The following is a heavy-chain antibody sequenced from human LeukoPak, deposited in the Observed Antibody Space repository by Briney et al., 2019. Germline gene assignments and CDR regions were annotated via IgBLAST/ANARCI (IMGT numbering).Heavy chain of an antibody. Sequence: GGSLRLSCAASGFTFSSYGMHLVRQAPGKGLEWVAFIRYDGSNKYYADSVKGRFTISRDNSKNTLYLQMNSLRAEDTAVYYCAKAAYGSESYYDPFDYWGQGTLVTVSS. V-gene: IGHV3-30*02. CDR3: AKAAYGSESYYDPFDY. J-gene: IGHJ4*02. CDR2: IRYDGSNK. CDR1: GFTFSSYG. D-gene: IGHD3-10*01.